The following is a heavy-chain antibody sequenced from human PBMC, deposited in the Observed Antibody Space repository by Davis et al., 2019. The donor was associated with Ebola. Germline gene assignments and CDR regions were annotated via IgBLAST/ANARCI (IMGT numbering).Heavy chain of an antibody. D-gene: IGHD3-22*01. CDR1: GGSISSHY. V-gene: IGHV4-59*11. Sequence: PGGSLRLSCTVSGGSISSHYWSWIRQPPGKGLEWIGYIYYSGSTYYNPSLKSRVTISVDTSKNQFSLKLSSVTAADTAVYYCARGYYDSSGYYESRAFDYWGQGTLVTASS. CDR2: IYYSGST. J-gene: IGHJ4*02. CDR3: ARGYYDSSGYYESRAFDY.